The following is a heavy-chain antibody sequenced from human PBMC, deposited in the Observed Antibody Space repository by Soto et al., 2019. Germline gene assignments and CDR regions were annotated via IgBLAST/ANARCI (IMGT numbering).Heavy chain of an antibody. CDR2: IYYSGST. J-gene: IGHJ4*02. Sequence: SETLSLTWTVSGGSISSSSYYWGWIRQPPGKGLEWTGSIYYSGSTYCNPSLKSRVTISVDTSKNQFSLKLSSVTAADTAVYYCARRPRARPLPFDYWGQGTLVTVSS. CDR3: ARRPRARPLPFDY. V-gene: IGHV4-39*01. D-gene: IGHD6-6*01. CDR1: GGSISSSSYY.